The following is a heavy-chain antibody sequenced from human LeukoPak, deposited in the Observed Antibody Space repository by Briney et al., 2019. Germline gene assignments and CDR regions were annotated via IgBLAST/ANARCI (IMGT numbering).Heavy chain of an antibody. CDR1: GFTFRSYG. D-gene: IGHD3-22*01. CDR3: ARGKYDSSPFLQH. CDR2: ISYDGSNK. J-gene: IGHJ1*01. Sequence: PGRSLRLSCAASGFTFRSYGMHWVRQAPGKGLEWGAVISYDGSNKYYADSVKGRFTISRDNSKNTLYLQMNSLRAEDTAVYYCARGKYDSSPFLQHWGQGTLVTVSS. V-gene: IGHV3-30*03.